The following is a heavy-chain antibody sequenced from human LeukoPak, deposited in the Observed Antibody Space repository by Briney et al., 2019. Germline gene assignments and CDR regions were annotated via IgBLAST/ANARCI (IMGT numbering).Heavy chain of an antibody. D-gene: IGHD6-6*01. V-gene: IGHV4-39*07. CDR1: GGSISSSRFF. Sequence: SETLSLTCTVSGGSISSSRFFWAWIRQPPGKGLEWIGNINFSGTTYYNPSLKSRVTLSVDPSKNQFSLRLSSVTAADTAVYYCARGEYSSSSDYFQHWGQGTLVTVSS. CDR2: INFSGTT. CDR3: ARGEYSSSSDYFQH. J-gene: IGHJ1*01.